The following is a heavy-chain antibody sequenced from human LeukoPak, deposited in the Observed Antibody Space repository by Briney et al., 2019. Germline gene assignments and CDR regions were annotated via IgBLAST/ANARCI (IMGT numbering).Heavy chain of an antibody. Sequence: SETLSLTCTVSGGSISSSSYYWGWIRQPPGKGLEWIGSIYYSGSTYYNPSLKSRVTISVDTSKNQFSLKLSSVTAADTAVYYCARWADYYDSSGPLYYFDYWGQGTLVTVSS. CDR3: ARWADYYDSSGPLYYFDY. V-gene: IGHV4-39*07. D-gene: IGHD3-22*01. J-gene: IGHJ4*02. CDR1: GGSISSSSYY. CDR2: IYYSGST.